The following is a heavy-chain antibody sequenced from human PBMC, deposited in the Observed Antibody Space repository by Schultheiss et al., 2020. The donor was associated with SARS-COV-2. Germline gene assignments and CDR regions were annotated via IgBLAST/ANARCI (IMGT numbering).Heavy chain of an antibody. J-gene: IGHJ4*02. CDR2: ISPYNGNT. CDR1: GYTFTNYG. CDR3: ARVQSGSYLLDY. D-gene: IGHD1-26*01. V-gene: IGHV1-18*01. Sequence: ASVKVSCKASGYTFTNYGITWVRQAPGQGLEWMGWISPYNGNTIYAQNLLGRVTMTTDTSTSTAYMELRSLRSDDTAVYYCARVQSGSYLLDYWGQGTLVTVSS.